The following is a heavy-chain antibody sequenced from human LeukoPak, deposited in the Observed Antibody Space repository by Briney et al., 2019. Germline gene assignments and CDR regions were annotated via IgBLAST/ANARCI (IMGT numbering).Heavy chain of an antibody. CDR1: GFTFSTYA. Sequence: GGSLRLSCAASGFTFSTYAMNWVRQAPGKGLEWVSYISSSSNTIYYADSVQGRFTISRDNANNSLYLQMNSLRAEDTAVYYCVRDGYDFWSGYPTTVDFWGQGTLVTVSS. J-gene: IGHJ4*02. D-gene: IGHD3-3*01. CDR3: VRDGYDFWSGYPTTVDF. V-gene: IGHV3-48*01. CDR2: ISSSSNTI.